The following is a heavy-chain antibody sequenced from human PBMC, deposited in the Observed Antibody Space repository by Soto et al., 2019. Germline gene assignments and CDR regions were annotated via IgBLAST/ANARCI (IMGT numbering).Heavy chain of an antibody. CDR2: ISYDGSNK. J-gene: IGHJ6*02. CDR3: ARDSLSLDILTGYYIPYYYYYGMDV. Sequence: LRLSCAASGFTFSSYAMHWVRQAPGKGLEWVAVISYDGSNKYYADSVKGRFTISRDNSKNTLYLQMNSLRAEDTAVYYCARDSLSLDILTGYYIPYYYYYGMDVWGQGTTVTVSS. V-gene: IGHV3-30-3*01. CDR1: GFTFSSYA. D-gene: IGHD3-9*01.